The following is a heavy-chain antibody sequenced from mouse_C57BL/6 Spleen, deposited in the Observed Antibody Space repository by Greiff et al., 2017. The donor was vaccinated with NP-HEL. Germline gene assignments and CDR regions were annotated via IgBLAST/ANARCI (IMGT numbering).Heavy chain of an antibody. CDR3: ARGNFAY. CDR2: IYPGSGST. Sequence: QVHVKQPGAELVKPGASVKMSCKASGYTFTSYWITWVKQRPGQGLEWIGDIYPGSGSTNYNEKFKSKATLTVDTSPSTAYMQLSSLTSEDSAVYYCARGNFAYWGQGTLVTVSA. CDR1: GYTFTSYW. V-gene: IGHV1-55*01. J-gene: IGHJ3*01.